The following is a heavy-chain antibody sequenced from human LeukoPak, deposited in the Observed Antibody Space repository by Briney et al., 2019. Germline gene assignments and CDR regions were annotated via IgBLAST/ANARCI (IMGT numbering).Heavy chain of an antibody. J-gene: IGHJ4*02. CDR2: ISYDGGNK. V-gene: IGHV3-30*04. CDR1: GFTFSSYA. D-gene: IGHD1-1*01. Sequence: PGGSLRLSCAASGFTFSSYAMHWVRQAPGKGLEWVAVISYDGGNKYYADSVKGRFTISRDNSKNTLYLQMNSLRAEDTAVYYCARDPLGTRPGFDYWGQGTLVTVSS. CDR3: ARDPLGTRPGFDY.